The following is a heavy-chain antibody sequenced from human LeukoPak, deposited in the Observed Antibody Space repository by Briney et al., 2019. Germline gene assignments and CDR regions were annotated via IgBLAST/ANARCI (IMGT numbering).Heavy chain of an antibody. CDR1: GYTFTGYY. D-gene: IGHD6-19*01. CDR3: ARGLKRGYSSGRYSWGTGSSNDY. CDR2: ISAYNGNT. J-gene: IGHJ4*02. Sequence: GASVKVSCKASGYTFTGYYIHWVRQAPGQGLEWMGWISAYNGNTNYAQKLQGRVTMTTDTSTSTAYMELGSLRSDDTAAYYCARGLKRGYSSGRYSWGTGSSNDYWGQGTLVTVSS. V-gene: IGHV1-18*04.